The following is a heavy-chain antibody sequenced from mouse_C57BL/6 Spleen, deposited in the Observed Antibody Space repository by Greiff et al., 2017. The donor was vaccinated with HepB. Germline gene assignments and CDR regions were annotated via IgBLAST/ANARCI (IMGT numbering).Heavy chain of an antibody. Sequence: EVHLVESGGGLVKPGGSLKLSCAASGFTFSDYGMHWVRQAPEKGLEWVAYISSGSSTIYYADTVKGRFTISRDNAKNTLFLQMTSLRSEDTAMYYCARGENGYDVVYAMYYWGQGTSVTVAS. V-gene: IGHV5-17*01. CDR2: ISSGSSTI. D-gene: IGHD2-2*01. J-gene: IGHJ4*01. CDR1: GFTFSDYG. CDR3: ARGENGYDVVYAMYY.